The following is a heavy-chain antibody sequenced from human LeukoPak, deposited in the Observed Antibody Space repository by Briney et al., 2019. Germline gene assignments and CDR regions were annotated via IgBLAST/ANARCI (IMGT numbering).Heavy chain of an antibody. CDR3: AKDGGLWVSAHWGNS. Sequence: GGSLRLSCAASGFTFSSYTMSWVRQAPGKGLEWVSTITTSDGNTYYADSVKGRFTVSKDNSKNTLFLQMNSLRAEDTAVYYCAKDGGLWVSAHWGNSWGRGTLVTVSS. CDR2: ITTSDGNT. D-gene: IGHD3-16*01. CDR1: GFTFSSYT. J-gene: IGHJ4*02. V-gene: IGHV3-23*01.